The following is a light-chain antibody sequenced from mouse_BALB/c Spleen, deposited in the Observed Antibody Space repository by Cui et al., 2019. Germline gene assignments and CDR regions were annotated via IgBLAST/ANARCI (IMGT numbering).Light chain of an antibody. CDR3: QQHNSTPHT. Sequence: DIQQAQAPDLQAASLGESVTITCLASQTISTWLTWYQQKPGESPKLLIYVTTSLAGGVPSRFSGSGSGTEFSFTISTLQAEDFVSYYCQQHNSTPHTFGGGTKLEIK. V-gene: IGKV12-98*01. CDR1: QTISTW. CDR2: VTT. J-gene: IGKJ2*01.